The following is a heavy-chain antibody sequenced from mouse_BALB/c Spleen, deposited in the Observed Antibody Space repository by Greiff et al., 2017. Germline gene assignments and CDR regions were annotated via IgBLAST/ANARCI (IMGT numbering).Heavy chain of an antibody. CDR2: INSNGGST. V-gene: IGHV5-6-3*01. Sequence: EVQLVESGGGLVQPGGSLKLSCAASGFTFSSYGMSWVRQTPDKRLELVATINSNGGSTYYPDSVKGRFTISRDNAKNTLYLQMSSLKSEDTAMYYCARDRGIRLEGGFTYRDQGTLVTVTA. CDR1: GFTFSSYG. CDR3: ARDRGIRLEGGFTY. J-gene: IGHJ3*01. D-gene: IGHD1-2*01.